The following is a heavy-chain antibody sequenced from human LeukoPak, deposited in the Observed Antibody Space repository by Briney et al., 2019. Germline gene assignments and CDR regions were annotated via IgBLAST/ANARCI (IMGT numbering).Heavy chain of an antibody. CDR3: AKDISSCGGDCGYFQH. Sequence: GGSLRLSCAASGFTFDDYTMHWVRQAPGKGLEWVSLISWDGGSTYYADSVEGRFTISRDNSKNSLYLQMNSLRTEDTALYYCAKDISSCGGDCGYFQHWGQGTLVTVSS. CDR2: ISWDGGST. J-gene: IGHJ1*01. D-gene: IGHD2-21*02. V-gene: IGHV3-43*01. CDR1: GFTFDDYT.